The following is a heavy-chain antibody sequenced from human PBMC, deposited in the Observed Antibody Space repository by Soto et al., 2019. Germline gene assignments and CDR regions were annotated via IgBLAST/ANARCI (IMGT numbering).Heavy chain of an antibody. D-gene: IGHD7-27*01. CDR1: GGSISSGCYY. V-gene: IGHV4-31*03. CDR2: IYYSGST. CDR3: ARDLTGTAPEDNWFDP. Sequence: PSETLSLTCTVSGGSISSGCYYWSWIRQHPGKGLEWIGYIYYSGSTYYNPSLKSRVTISVDTSKNQFSLKLSSVTAADTAVYYCARDLTGTAPEDNWFDPWGQGTLVTVSS. J-gene: IGHJ5*02.